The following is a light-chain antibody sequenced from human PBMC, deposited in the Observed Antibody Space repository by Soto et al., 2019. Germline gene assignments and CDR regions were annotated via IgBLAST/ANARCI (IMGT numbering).Light chain of an antibody. V-gene: IGLV2-14*01. CDR3: SSSIPNNIVV. J-gene: IGLJ2*01. CDR1: SSDVGDYNY. CDR2: EVS. Sequence: QSALTQPASVSGSPGQSITISCTGTSSDVGDYNYVSWYQQHPGKAPKLIVYEVSHRLSGVSDRFSGSKSGHTASLTISGLQDDDEADYYCSSSIPNNIVVFGGGTQLTVL.